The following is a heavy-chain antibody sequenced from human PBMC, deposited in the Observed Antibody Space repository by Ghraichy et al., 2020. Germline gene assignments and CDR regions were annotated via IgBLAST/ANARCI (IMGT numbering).Heavy chain of an antibody. CDR1: GGSFSGYY. D-gene: IGHD3-22*01. CDR2: INHSGST. Sequence: SETLSLTCAVYGGSFSGYYWSWIRQPPGKGLEWIGEINHSGSTNYNPSLKSRVTISVDTSKNQFSLKLSSVTAADTAVYYCARGSSGYYYYYYGMDVWGQGTTVTVSS. CDR3: ARGSSGYYYYYYGMDV. V-gene: IGHV4-34*01. J-gene: IGHJ6*02.